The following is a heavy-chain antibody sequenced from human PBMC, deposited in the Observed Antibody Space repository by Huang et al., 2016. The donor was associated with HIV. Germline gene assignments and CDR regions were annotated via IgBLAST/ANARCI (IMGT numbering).Heavy chain of an antibody. D-gene: IGHD6-19*01. CDR3: ARDSQQWLVEDY. CDR2: INRDGSST. V-gene: IGHV3-74*01. Sequence: EVQLVESGGGLVQPGGSLRLSCAASGFTFSSYWMHWVRQAPGKGLGWVSLINRDGSSTSYADSVKGRFTISRDNAKNTLYLQMNSLRAEDTAVYYCARDSQQWLVEDYWGQGTLVTVSS. CDR1: GFTFSSYW. J-gene: IGHJ4*02.